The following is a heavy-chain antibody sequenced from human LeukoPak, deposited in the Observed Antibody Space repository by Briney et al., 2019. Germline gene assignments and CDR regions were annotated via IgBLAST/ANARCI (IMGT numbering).Heavy chain of an antibody. J-gene: IGHJ3*02. CDR3: ARNTQYYYDSSVLDAFDI. D-gene: IGHD3-22*01. CDR1: GYSFTSYW. Sequence: GESLKISCKGSGYSFTSYWIGWVRQMPGKGLEWMGIIYPGDSDTRYSPSFQGQVTISADKSISTAYLQWSSLKASDTAMYYCARNTQYYYDSSVLDAFDIWGQGTMVTVSS. CDR2: IYPGDSDT. V-gene: IGHV5-51*01.